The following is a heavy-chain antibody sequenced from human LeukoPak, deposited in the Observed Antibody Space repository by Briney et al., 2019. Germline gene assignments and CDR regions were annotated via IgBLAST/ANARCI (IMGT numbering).Heavy chain of an antibody. CDR3: AKGLYSYGPFDY. V-gene: IGHV3-30*02. Sequence: GGFLRLSCAASGFTFSSYGMHWVRQAPGKGLEWVAFIRYDGSNKYYADSVKGRSTNSRDNSKNTLYLQMNSLRAEDTAVYYCAKGLYSYGPFDYWGQGTLVTVSS. CDR1: GFTFSSYG. J-gene: IGHJ4*02. CDR2: IRYDGSNK. D-gene: IGHD5-18*01.